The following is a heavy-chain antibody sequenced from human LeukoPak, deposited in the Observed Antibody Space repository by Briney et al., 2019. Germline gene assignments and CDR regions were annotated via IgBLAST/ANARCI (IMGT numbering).Heavy chain of an antibody. J-gene: IGHJ4*02. V-gene: IGHV3-66*01. Sequence: PGGSLRLSCAASGFTVSSNYMIWVRQAPGKGLEWVSVIYSGGRTHYADSVKGRFTISRDNSKHTLFLQMNSLRAEDTAVCYCARGAPVGATIVDYWGQGTLVTVSS. CDR3: ARGAPVGATIVDY. D-gene: IGHD1-26*01. CDR1: GFTVSSNY. CDR2: IYSGGRT.